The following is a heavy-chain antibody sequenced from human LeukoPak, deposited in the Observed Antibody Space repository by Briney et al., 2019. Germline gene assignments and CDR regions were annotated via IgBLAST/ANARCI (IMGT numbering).Heavy chain of an antibody. D-gene: IGHD2/OR15-2a*01. CDR3: ARERRLMSDTTVHP. V-gene: IGHV1-18*01. CDR1: GYTFTNYA. J-gene: IGHJ5*02. Sequence: ASVKVSCKASGYTFTNYAVSWLRQAPGQTLEWMGWVSAYSGNTNYAQNFHDRLTMTTDTSTSTAYMELRSLTSEDTAVYYCARERRLMSDTTVHPWGQGTLVTVSP. CDR2: VSAYSGNT.